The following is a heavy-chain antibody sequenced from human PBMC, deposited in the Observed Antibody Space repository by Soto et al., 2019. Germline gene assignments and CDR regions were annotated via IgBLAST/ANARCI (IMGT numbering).Heavy chain of an antibody. J-gene: IGHJ5*02. CDR2: VKQDGSET. CDR3: ARAQIKQSFQLYGSYNWFVP. D-gene: IGHD2-8*01. Sequence: PGGSLRLSCAASGFTFSNHWMTWVRQAPGKGLEWVASVKQDGSETYYGDSVKGRFTISRDNAKNSLYLQMSSLRSEDTAVYYCARAQIKQSFQLYGSYNWFVPWGQGTLVTVSS. CDR1: GFTFSNHW. V-gene: IGHV3-7*05.